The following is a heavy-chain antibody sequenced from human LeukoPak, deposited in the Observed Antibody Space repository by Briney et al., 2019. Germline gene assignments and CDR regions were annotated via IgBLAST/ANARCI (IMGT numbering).Heavy chain of an antibody. CDR3: ARSFGDYCSSSSCYAWEVYYFDY. CDR2: MNPNSGKT. CDR1: GYTFTSYD. D-gene: IGHD2-2*01. Sequence: ASVKVSCKASGYTFTSYDINWVRQATGQGLEWMGWMNPNSGKTGYAQKFQGRVTMTRDTSISTAYMELSSLRSEDTAVYYCARSFGDYCSSSSCYAWEVYYFDYWGQGTLVTVSS. J-gene: IGHJ4*02. V-gene: IGHV1-8*01.